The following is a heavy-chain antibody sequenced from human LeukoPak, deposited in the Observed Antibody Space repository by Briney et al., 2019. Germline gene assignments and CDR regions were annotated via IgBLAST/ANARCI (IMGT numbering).Heavy chain of an antibody. CDR2: IYYSGST. V-gene: IGHV4-59*08. CDR1: GGSISSYY. CDR3: ARHVLLWLGEHNYAFDI. J-gene: IGHJ3*02. D-gene: IGHD3-10*01. Sequence: PSETLSLTRTVPGGSISSYYWSWIRQPPGKGLEWIGYIYYSGSTNYNPSLKSRVTISVDTSKNQFSLRLESVTAADTALYYCARHVLLWLGEHNYAFDIWGRGTMVAVSS.